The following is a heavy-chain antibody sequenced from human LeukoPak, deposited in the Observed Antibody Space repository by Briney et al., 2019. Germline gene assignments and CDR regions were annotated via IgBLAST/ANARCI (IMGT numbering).Heavy chain of an antibody. CDR3: ARERSGLSHYYYMDV. V-gene: IGHV4-34*01. J-gene: IGHJ6*03. D-gene: IGHD6-25*01. Sequence: SETLSLTCAVYGGTFTGYYWSWIRQPPGQGLEWIGEISHSGGPNYNPSLKSRVTISVDTSKNQFSLKLTSLTAADTAVYYCARERSGLSHYYYMDVWGKGTTVAVSS. CDR1: GGTFTGYY. CDR2: ISHSGGP.